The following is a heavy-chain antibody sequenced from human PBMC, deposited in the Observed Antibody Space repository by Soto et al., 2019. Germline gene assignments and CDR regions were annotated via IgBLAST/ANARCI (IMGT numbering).Heavy chain of an antibody. CDR2: ISAYNGNT. J-gene: IGHJ4*02. V-gene: IGHV1-18*01. CDR3: ARDSPPVDY. Sequence: GASVKVSCKASGYNFLTYGVSWVRQAPGQGLEWMGWISAYNGNTKNAQKLQGRVTMTTDTSTSTAYMELRSLRSDDTAVYYCARDSPPVDYWGQGTLVTVSS. CDR1: GYNFLTYG.